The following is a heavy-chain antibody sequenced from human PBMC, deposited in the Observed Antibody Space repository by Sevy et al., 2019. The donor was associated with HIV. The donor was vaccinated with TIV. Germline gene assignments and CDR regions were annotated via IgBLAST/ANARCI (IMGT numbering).Heavy chain of an antibody. Sequence: SETLSLTCTVSGGSVSSGSYYWSWIRQPPGKGLEWIGYIYYSGSTNYNPPLKSRVTISVDTSKNQFSLKLSSVTAADTAVYYCARWVISRGARPSRAYNWFDPWGQGTLVTVSS. CDR3: ARWVISRGARPSRAYNWFDP. D-gene: IGHD6-6*01. CDR1: GGSVSSGSYY. CDR2: IYYSGST. J-gene: IGHJ5*02. V-gene: IGHV4-61*01.